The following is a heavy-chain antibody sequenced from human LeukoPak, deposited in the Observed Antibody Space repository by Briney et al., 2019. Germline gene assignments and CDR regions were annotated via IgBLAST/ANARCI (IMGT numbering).Heavy chain of an antibody. D-gene: IGHD2-2*01. V-gene: IGHV3-64D*06. CDR1: GLTFSSSD. J-gene: IGHJ4*02. Sequence: PGGSLRLSCSVSGLTFSSSDMHWVRQAPGKALEYVSAITFHGRDTYYADSVNGRFAISRDNSKDTLYLQMSNLGPEDTAIYYCVKVGISTYAHWGQGTLVTVSS. CDR2: ITFHGRDT. CDR3: VKVGISTYAH.